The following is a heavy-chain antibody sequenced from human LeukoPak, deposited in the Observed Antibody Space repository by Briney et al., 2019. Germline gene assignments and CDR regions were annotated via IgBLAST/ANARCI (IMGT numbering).Heavy chain of an antibody. J-gene: IGHJ5*02. Sequence: GASVKVSFKASGYTYTGYNMHWGRQAPGQRLEWMGWINRNSGGTNYAQKFQGRVTMTRDTSISTAYMELSRLRSDDTAVYYCARDVGAARFYYYDSSWFDPWGQGTLVTVSS. CDR3: ARDVGAARFYYYDSSWFDP. D-gene: IGHD3-22*01. V-gene: IGHV1-2*02. CDR2: INRNSGGT. CDR1: GYTYTGYN.